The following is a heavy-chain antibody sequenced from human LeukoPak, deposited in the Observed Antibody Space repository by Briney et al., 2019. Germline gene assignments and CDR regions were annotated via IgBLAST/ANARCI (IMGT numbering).Heavy chain of an antibody. D-gene: IGHD3-3*01. CDR3: ARSNWTYYDFWSGYYTAFY. CDR1: GGTFSSYA. V-gene: IGHV1-69*04. J-gene: IGHJ4*02. CDR2: IIPILGIA. Sequence: AASVKVSCKASGGTFSSYAISWVRQAPGQGLEWTGRIIPILGIANYAQKFQGRVTITADKSTSTAYVELSSLRSEDTAVYYCARSNWTYYDFWSGYYTAFYWGQGTLVTVSS.